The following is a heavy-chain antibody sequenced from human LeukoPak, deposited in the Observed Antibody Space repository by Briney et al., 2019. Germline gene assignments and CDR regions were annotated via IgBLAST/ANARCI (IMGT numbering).Heavy chain of an antibody. CDR1: GYDFASFW. CDR3: ARLPGIVATIERYFDY. V-gene: IGHV5-51*01. CDR2: VHLGDSDI. Sequence: GESLKISCKGSGYDFASFWIGWVRQMPGKGLEWMGLVHLGDSDIRYSPSFQGHVTISADESINTAYLQWDTLTASDSAMYYCARLPGIVATIERYFDYWGQGTLVTVSS. J-gene: IGHJ4*02. D-gene: IGHD5-12*01.